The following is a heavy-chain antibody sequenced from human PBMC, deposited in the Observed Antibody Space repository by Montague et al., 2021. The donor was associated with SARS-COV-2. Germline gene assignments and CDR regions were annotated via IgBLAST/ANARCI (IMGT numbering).Heavy chain of an antibody. Sequence: SETLSLTCTVSGGSTSSSSYYWGWIRQPPGKELEWIGSIYYSGSNYYNPSLKSRVTISVDTSKNPFSLKLSSVTAADTAVYYCAADYGERDWFDPWGQGTLVTVSS. CDR3: AADYGERDWFDP. CDR2: IYYSGSN. V-gene: IGHV4-39*01. D-gene: IGHD4-17*01. CDR1: GGSTSSSSYY. J-gene: IGHJ5*02.